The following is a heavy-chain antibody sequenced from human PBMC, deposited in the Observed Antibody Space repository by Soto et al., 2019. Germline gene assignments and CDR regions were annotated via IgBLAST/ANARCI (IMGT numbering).Heavy chain of an antibody. CDR3: ARANPNSYDFGSGYYELNWFDP. CDR1: GGSISSYY. J-gene: IGHJ5*02. D-gene: IGHD3-3*01. Sequence: SETLSLTCTVSGGSISSYYWSWIRQPPGKGLEWIGYIYYSGSTNYNPSLKSRVTISVDTSKNQFTLKLSSVTAADTAVYYCARANPNSYDFGSGYYELNWFDPWGQGTLVTVSS. CDR2: IYYSGST. V-gene: IGHV4-59*01.